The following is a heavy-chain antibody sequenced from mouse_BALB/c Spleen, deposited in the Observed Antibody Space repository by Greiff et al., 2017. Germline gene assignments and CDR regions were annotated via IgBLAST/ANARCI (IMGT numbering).Heavy chain of an antibody. D-gene: IGHD2-4*01. CDR2: KWAGGST. CDR1: GFSLTSYG. J-gene: IGHJ3*01. CDR3: ARGGDDYAFAY. Sequence: VKLMESGPGLVAPSQSLSITCTVSGFSLTSYGVHWVRQPPGKGLEWLGVKWAGGSTNYKSALMARLSISKDNSKSQVFLKMNSLQTDDTAMYYCARGGDDYAFAYWGQGTLVTVSA. V-gene: IGHV2-9*02.